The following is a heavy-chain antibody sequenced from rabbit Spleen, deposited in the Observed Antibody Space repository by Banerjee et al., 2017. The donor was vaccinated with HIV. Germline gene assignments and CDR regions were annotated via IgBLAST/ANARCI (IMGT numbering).Heavy chain of an antibody. D-gene: IGHD1-1*01. J-gene: IGHJ4*01. V-gene: IGHV1S45*01. CDR1: GFSFSNKAV. CDR2: INAVTGKA. Sequence: QEQLVESGGGLVQPEGSLKLSCTASGFSFSNKAVMCWVRQAPGKGLEWIACINAVTGKAVYATWAKGRFTFSKTSSTTVTLQMTSLTAADTATYFYARDLTGVIGWNFGWWGQGTLVTVS. CDR3: ARDLTGVIGWNFGW.